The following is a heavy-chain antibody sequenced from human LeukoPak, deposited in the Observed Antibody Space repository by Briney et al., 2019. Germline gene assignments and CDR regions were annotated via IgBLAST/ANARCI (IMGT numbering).Heavy chain of an antibody. D-gene: IGHD6-13*01. J-gene: IGHJ4*02. Sequence: GGSLRLSCAASGFTFSSYAMSWVRQAPGKGLEWVSAISGSGGSTYYADSVKGRFTISRDNSKNTLYLQMNSLRAEDTAVYYCAKETGIAAAGPWYFDYWGQGTLVTVSS. CDR1: GFTFSSYA. CDR3: AKETGIAAAGPWYFDY. CDR2: ISGSGGST. V-gene: IGHV3-23*01.